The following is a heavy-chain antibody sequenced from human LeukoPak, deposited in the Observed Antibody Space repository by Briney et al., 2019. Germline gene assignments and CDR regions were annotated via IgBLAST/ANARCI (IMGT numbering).Heavy chain of an antibody. D-gene: IGHD4-17*01. CDR1: GFTFSSYA. CDR3: ARDLRASPEYYYYMDV. CDR2: ISYDGSNK. V-gene: IGHV3-30*04. J-gene: IGHJ6*03. Sequence: PGGSLRLSCAASGFTFSSYAMHWVRQAPGKGLEWVAVISYDGSNKYYADSVKGRFTISRDNSKNTLYLQMNSLRAEDTAVYYCARDLRASPEYYYYMDVWGKGTTVTVSS.